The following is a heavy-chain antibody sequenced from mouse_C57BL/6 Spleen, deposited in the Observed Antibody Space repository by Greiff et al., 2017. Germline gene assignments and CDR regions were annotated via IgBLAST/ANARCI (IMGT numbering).Heavy chain of an antibody. V-gene: IGHV2-2*02. CDR2: IWSGGNT. J-gene: IGHJ2*01. D-gene: IGHD4-1*01. Sequence: QVQLKQSGPGLVQPSQSLSITCTVSGFSLTSYGVHWVRQSPGKGLEWLGVIWSGGNTDYNAAFISRLSISKDNSKSQVFFKMNSLQANDTAIYYCARMDSGYYFDYWGQGTTLTVSS. CDR1: GFSLTSYG. CDR3: ARMDSGYYFDY.